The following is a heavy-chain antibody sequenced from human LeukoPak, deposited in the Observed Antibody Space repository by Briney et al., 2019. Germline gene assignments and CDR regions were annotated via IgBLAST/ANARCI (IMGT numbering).Heavy chain of an antibody. V-gene: IGHV4-34*01. Sequence: SETLSLTCAVYGGSFSGYYWSWIRQPPGKGLEWIGEINHSGSTNYNPSLKSRVTISVDTSKNQFSLKLSSVTAADTAVYYCARAGSYYYYYYGMTSGAKGPRSPSP. CDR2: INHSGST. J-gene: IGHJ6*02. CDR1: GGSFSGYY. D-gene: IGHD3-16*02. CDR3: ARAGSYYYYYYGMTS.